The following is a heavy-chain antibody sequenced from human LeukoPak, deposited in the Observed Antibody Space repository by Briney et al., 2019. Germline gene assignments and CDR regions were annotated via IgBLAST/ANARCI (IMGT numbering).Heavy chain of an antibody. CDR3: ARDRQDCSSTSCYGGATDV. CDR1: GFTFSSYG. V-gene: IGHV3-30*02. J-gene: IGHJ6*04. CDR2: IRYDGSNK. Sequence: GGSLRLSCAASGFTFSSYGMHWVRQAPGKGLEWVAFIRYDGSNKYYADSVKGRFTISRDNAKNSLYLQMNSLRAEDTAVDYCARDRQDCSSTSCYGGATDVWGKGTTVTISS. D-gene: IGHD2-2*01.